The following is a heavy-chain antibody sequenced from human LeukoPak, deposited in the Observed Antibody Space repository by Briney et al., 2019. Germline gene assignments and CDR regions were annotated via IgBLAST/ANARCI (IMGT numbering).Heavy chain of an antibody. D-gene: IGHD6-13*01. V-gene: IGHV3-30*18. CDR2: ISYDGSNK. J-gene: IGHJ4*02. CDR1: GFTFSSYG. Sequence: GRSLRLSCAASGFTFSSYGMHWVRQAPGKGLEWVAVISYDGSNKYYADSVKGRFTISRDNSKNTLYLQMNSLRAEDTAVYYCAKQDPTSAAGDYWGQGTLVTVSS. CDR3: AKQDPTSAAGDY.